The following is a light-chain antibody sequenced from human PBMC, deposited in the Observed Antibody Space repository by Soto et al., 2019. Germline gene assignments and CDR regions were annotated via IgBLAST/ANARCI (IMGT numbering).Light chain of an antibody. CDR1: QFIGNW. V-gene: IGKV1-5*03. CDR3: QQYNGT. J-gene: IGKJ2*02. CDR2: KAS. Sequence: DIQMTQSPSTLSASVGERVTITCRTSQFIGNWLAWYQQKPGKAPKLLIYKASSLESGVPSRFSGSGSGTEYTLTISSLQPDDFGIYYCQQYNGTFGQGTKLEIK.